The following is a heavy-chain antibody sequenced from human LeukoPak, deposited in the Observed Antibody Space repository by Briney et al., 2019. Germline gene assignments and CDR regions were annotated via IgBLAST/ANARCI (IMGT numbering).Heavy chain of an antibody. J-gene: IGHJ3*01. CDR3: ARESDHSVSQVDFDL. CDR2: IRQDGSQK. Sequence: GGSLRLSCAASGFTFSSFWMSWVRQALGRELEWVATIRQDGSQKYYLDSVKGRFTISGDNAKNSLYLQMNSLRAEDTAVYYCARESDHSVSQVDFDLWGQGTMVTVSS. D-gene: IGHD1-14*01. V-gene: IGHV3-7*01. CDR1: GFTFSSFW.